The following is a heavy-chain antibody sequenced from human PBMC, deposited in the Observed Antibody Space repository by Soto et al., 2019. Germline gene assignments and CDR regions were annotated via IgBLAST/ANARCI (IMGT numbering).Heavy chain of an antibody. V-gene: IGHV1-69*13. CDR2: IIPIFGTA. D-gene: IGHD6-6*01. Sequence: GASVKVSCKASGGTFSSYAISWVRQAPGQGLEWMGGIIPIFGTANYAQKFQGRVTITADESTSTAYTELSSLRSEDTAVYYCARLGLEYSSSYYFDYWGQGTLVTVSS. CDR1: GGTFSSYA. CDR3: ARLGLEYSSSYYFDY. J-gene: IGHJ4*02.